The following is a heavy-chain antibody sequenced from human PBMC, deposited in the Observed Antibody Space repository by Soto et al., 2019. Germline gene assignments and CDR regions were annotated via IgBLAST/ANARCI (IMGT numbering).Heavy chain of an antibody. Sequence: SETLSLTCTVSGGSVSIGDYFWTWIRQPPGTGLELIGYIFYNGRTSYNPSLKSRVSISVDTSKTQFSLKLSSVTAADTAVYYCARGRYSYGTYFDYWGQGTLVTVSS. D-gene: IGHD1-26*01. J-gene: IGHJ4*02. CDR1: GGSVSIGDYF. CDR2: IFYNGRT. CDR3: ARGRYSYGTYFDY. V-gene: IGHV4-30-4*01.